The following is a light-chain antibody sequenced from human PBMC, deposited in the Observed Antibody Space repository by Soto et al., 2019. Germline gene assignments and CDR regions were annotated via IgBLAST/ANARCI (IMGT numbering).Light chain of an antibody. CDR2: EVS. CDR1: SSDVGGYNF. CDR3: SSFAGGNNLL. J-gene: IGLJ2*01. V-gene: IGLV2-8*01. Sequence: QSALTQPPSASGSPGQSVTISCTGTSSDVGGYNFVSWYQQHPGKAPKLLIYEVSKRPSGVPDRFSGSKSDNTASLTVSGLQAEDVADYYCSSFAGGNNLLFGGGTKVTVL.